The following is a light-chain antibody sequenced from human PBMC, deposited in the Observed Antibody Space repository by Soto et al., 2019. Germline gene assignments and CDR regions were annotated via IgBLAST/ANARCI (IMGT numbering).Light chain of an antibody. CDR2: KAS. Sequence: DVEMTQSPSTLPTSIGDRVTINCRASQIVSNWLAWYQQKPGKAPKLLIYKASRLESGVPSRFSASGSGTDFTLTINSLQSDDFATYFCQQYSKESTFGQGTKLEIK. CDR3: QQYSKEST. J-gene: IGKJ2*01. V-gene: IGKV1-5*03. CDR1: QIVSNW.